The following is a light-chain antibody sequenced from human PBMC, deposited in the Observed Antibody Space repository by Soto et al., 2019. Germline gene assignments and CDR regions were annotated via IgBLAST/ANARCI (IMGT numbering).Light chain of an antibody. CDR2: GAS. CDR1: QSVSSSY. V-gene: IGKV3-20*01. CDR3: XXXXXSPPVT. J-gene: IGKJ5*01. Sequence: EIVLTQSPGTLSLSPGERATLSCRASQSVSSSYLAWYQQKPGQAPRLLIYGASGRATGIPDRFSGSGSGTDFTLTISRLEPEXXXXXXXXXXXXSPPVTFGQGTRLEIK.